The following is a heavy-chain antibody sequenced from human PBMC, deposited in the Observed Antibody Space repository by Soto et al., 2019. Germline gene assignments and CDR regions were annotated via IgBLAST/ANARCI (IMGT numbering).Heavy chain of an antibody. Sequence: QVQLVQSGGEVKKPGASVKVSCKASGLTFRSYGISWVRQAPGQGLEWMGWVSTYNGNTNYAQKFQGRITMTADKSTITVYMELRSLRSDDTAVYYCAAVGGLGVIVASDYWGHGPLVTVSS. D-gene: IGHD3-10*01. V-gene: IGHV1-18*01. CDR1: GLTFRSYG. CDR2: VSTYNGNT. J-gene: IGHJ4*01. CDR3: AAVGGLGVIVASDY.